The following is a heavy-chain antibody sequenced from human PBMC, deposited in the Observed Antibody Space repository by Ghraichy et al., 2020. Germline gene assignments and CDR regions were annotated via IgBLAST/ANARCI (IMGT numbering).Heavy chain of an antibody. D-gene: IGHD2-21*02. Sequence: GGSLRLSCAASGFTFSNFNMNWVRQAPGKGLEWVSSISSSGTYMHYADSVKGRFTISRDNAKNSVYLPMDSLRAEDTAVYYCARQGNCGGDCYSFLQYWGQGTLVTVSS. J-gene: IGHJ4*02. CDR1: GFTFSNFN. CDR3: ARQGNCGGDCYSFLQY. V-gene: IGHV3-21*01. CDR2: ISSSGTYM.